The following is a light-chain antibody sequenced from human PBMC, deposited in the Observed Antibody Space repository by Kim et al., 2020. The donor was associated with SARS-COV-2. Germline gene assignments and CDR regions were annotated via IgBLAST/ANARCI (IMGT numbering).Light chain of an antibody. V-gene: IGKV3-11*01. CDR3: QQRSSWPPT. J-gene: IGKJ5*01. Sequence: SSPGKTPPLSCRACPCLGNPLPWHQQKPGQTPGLLIHDASNVATDIPARFSGSGSGTDFTLTISSLEPEDFAVYFCQQRSSWPPTCGQGTRLEIK. CDR2: DAS. CDR1: PCLGNP.